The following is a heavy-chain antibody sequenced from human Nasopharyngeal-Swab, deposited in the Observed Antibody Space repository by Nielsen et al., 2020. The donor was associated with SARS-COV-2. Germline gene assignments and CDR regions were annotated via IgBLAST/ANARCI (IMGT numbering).Heavy chain of an antibody. J-gene: IGHJ4*02. CDR2: IKQDGSET. V-gene: IGHV3-7*01. D-gene: IGHD4-17*01. Sequence: GESLKISCADSGFTFRRDWMSWVRQAPGKGLEWVANIKQDGSETYYVDSVKGRFTISRDNSKNTLYLQMNSLGAEDTAVYYCARDPDYGDYWRYFDYWGQGTLVTVSS. CDR1: GFTFRRDW. CDR3: ARDPDYGDYWRYFDY.